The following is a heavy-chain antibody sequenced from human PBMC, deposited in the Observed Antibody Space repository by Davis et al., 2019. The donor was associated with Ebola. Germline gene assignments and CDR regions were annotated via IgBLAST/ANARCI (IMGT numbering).Heavy chain of an antibody. Sequence: SETLSLTCTVSGGSVSSGSYYWSWIRQPPGKGLEWIGEINHSGSTSYNPSLKSRVTISVDTSENQFSLRLTSVTAADTALYYCARHTSYGGKTWFDPWGQGTLVTVSS. V-gene: IGHV4-61*01. CDR1: GGSVSSGSYY. D-gene: IGHD4-23*01. CDR2: INHSGST. J-gene: IGHJ5*02. CDR3: ARHTSYGGKTWFDP.